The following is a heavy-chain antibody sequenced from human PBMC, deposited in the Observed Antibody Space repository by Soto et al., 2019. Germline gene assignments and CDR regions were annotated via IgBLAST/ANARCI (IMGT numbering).Heavy chain of an antibody. D-gene: IGHD4-17*01. CDR1: GGTFSSYT. CDR2: IITILGIA. V-gene: IGHV1-69*02. J-gene: IGHJ6*03. CDR3: ARATTVTTNYYYYMDV. Sequence: QVQLVQSGAEVKKPGSSVKVSCKASGGTFSSYTISWVRQAPGQGLEWMGRIITILGIANYAQKFQGRVTNTADKSTSTAYMELSSLRSEDTAVYYCARATTVTTNYYYYMDVWGKGTTVTVSS.